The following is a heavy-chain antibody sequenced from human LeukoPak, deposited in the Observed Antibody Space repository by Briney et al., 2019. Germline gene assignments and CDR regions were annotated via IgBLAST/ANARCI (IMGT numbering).Heavy chain of an antibody. CDR3: AKETASGYGAFDI. CDR2: VSGSGGST. CDR1: GFTFSSYA. Sequence: GSLRLSCAASGFTFSSYAMSWVRQAPGKGLEWVSGVSGSGGSTHYADSVKGRFTISRDNSKNTLYLQMNSLRAGDTAVYYCAKETASGYGAFDIWGQGTMVTVSS. V-gene: IGHV3-23*01. J-gene: IGHJ3*02. D-gene: IGHD3-22*01.